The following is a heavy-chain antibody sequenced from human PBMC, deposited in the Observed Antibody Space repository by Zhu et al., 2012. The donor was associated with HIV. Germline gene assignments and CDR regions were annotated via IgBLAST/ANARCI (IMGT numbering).Heavy chain of an antibody. Sequence: QVQLQEPGPGLVRPSETLSLTCVVSGYSISNGYYWGWIRQPPGKGLEWIGSIYHSGRTYYNPSLESRVTISVDTSKNQFSLQLRSVTAADTAIYYCARRVEMATPRNYFDAWGQGTLVTVSS. CDR1: GYSISNGYY. J-gene: IGHJ5*02. CDR3: ARRVEMATPRNYFDA. D-gene: IGHD5-24*01. CDR2: IYHSGRT. V-gene: IGHV4-38-2*01.